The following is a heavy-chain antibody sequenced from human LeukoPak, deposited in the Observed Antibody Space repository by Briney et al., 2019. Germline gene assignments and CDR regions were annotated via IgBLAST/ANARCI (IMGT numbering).Heavy chain of an antibody. CDR1: GFTFSSYA. J-gene: IGHJ4*02. V-gene: IGHV3-23*01. CDR3: AKTGDSSSWYPLALGY. Sequence: PGGSLRLSCAASGFTFSSYAMRWVRQAPGKGLECVSAISGSGGSTYYADSVKGRLTISRDNSNNTLYLQKHSLRAEDTAVYYCAKTGDSSSWYPLALGYWGQGTLVTVSS. D-gene: IGHD6-13*01. CDR2: ISGSGGST.